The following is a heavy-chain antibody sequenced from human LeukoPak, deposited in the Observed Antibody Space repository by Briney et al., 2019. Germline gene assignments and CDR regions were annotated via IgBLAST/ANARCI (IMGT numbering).Heavy chain of an antibody. J-gene: IGHJ5*02. CDR1: GGSISSGGYS. CDR3: ARAARTYYGSGSFPGWFDP. V-gene: IGHV4-30-2*01. D-gene: IGHD3-10*01. Sequence: SQTLSLTCAVPGGSISSGGYSWSWIRQPPGKGLEWIGYIYHSGSTYYNPSLKSRVTISVDRSKNQFSLKLSSVTAADTAVYYCARAARTYYGSGSFPGWFDPWGQGTLVTVSS. CDR2: IYHSGST.